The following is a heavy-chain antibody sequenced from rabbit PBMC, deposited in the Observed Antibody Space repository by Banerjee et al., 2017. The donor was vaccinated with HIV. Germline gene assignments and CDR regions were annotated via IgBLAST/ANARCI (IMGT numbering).Heavy chain of an antibody. CDR2: IYNVDGST. D-gene: IGHD4-2*01. V-gene: IGHV1S47*01. CDR3: AKGGDGGSL. J-gene: IGHJ4*01. Sequence: QEQLVESGGGLVQPEGSLTLTCKASGFDFSNNAMCWVRQAPGKRPEWIACIYNVDGSTYYASWAKGRFTITRSTSLNTVTLQMTSLTAADTATYFCAKGGDGGSLWGPGTLVTVS. CDR1: GFDFSNNA.